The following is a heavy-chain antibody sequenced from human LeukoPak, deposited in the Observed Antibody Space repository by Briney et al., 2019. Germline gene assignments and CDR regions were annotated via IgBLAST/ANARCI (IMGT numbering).Heavy chain of an antibody. CDR1: GYTFTGYY. Sequence: ASVKVSCKASGYTFTGYYMHWVRQAPGQGLEWMGWINPNSGSTNYAQKFQGRVTMTRDTSISTAYMELSRLRSDDTAVYYCARDVPNCSSTSCPIDYWGQGTLVTVSS. CDR2: INPNSGST. V-gene: IGHV1-2*02. CDR3: ARDVPNCSSTSCPIDY. D-gene: IGHD2-2*01. J-gene: IGHJ4*02.